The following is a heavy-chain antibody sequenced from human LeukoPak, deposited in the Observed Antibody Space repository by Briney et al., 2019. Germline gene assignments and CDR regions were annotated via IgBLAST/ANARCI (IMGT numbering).Heavy chain of an antibody. CDR1: GGSINRSYYY. V-gene: IGHV4-39*01. Sequence: SETLSLTCTVSGGSINRSYYYWGWIRQPPGKGLEWIGSIYYSGNTYYNPSLKSRVTISVDTSKNQFSLKLSSVTAADTAVYYCARLMTTVTSEYWGQGTLVTVS. CDR3: ARLMTTVTSEY. CDR2: IYYSGNT. D-gene: IGHD4-17*01. J-gene: IGHJ4*02.